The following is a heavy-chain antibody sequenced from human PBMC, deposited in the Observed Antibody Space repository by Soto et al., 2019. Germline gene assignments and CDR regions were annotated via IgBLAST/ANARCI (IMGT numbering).Heavy chain of an antibody. Sequence: GASVKVSCKASGYTFTSYYMHWVRQAPGQGLEWMGIINPSGGSTSYAQKFQGRVTMTRDTSTSTVYMELSSLRSEDTAVYYCARESWYSSGWYPPYNWFDPWGQGTLVTVSS. CDR3: ARESWYSSGWYPPYNWFDP. CDR1: GYTFTSYY. CDR2: INPSGGST. V-gene: IGHV1-46*01. J-gene: IGHJ5*02. D-gene: IGHD6-19*01.